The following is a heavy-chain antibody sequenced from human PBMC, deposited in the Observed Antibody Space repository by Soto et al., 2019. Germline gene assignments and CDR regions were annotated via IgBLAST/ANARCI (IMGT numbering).Heavy chain of an antibody. CDR1: GFTFSSYA. Sequence: EVQLLESGGGLVQPGGSLRLSCAASGFTFSSYAMSWVRQAPGKGLEWVSAISGSGGSTYYADSVKGRFTISRDNSKNTLYLQMNSLRAEDTAVYYCAKDRGWNDDGAPLTLNDYWGQGTLVTVSS. D-gene: IGHD1-1*01. CDR3: AKDRGWNDDGAPLTLNDY. J-gene: IGHJ4*02. CDR2: ISGSGGST. V-gene: IGHV3-23*01.